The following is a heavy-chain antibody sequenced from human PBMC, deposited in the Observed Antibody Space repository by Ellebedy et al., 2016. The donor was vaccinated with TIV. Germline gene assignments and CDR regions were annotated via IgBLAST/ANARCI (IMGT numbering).Heavy chain of an antibody. CDR3: ARLSVAAPYQFDS. CDR2: VDPSDSYG. J-gene: IGHJ4*02. CDR1: GYGFTTHW. Sequence: GESLKISCKGSGYGFTTHWISWVRQMPGKGLEWMGRVDPSDSYGKYSPSFQGHVTISTDKSISTADLQWSSLKASDTGMYYCARLSVAAPYQFDSWGQGTLVTVSS. D-gene: IGHD6-6*01. V-gene: IGHV5-10-1*01.